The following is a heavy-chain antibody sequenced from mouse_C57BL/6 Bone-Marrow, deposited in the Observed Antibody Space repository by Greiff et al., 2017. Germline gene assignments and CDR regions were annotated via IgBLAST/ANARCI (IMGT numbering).Heavy chain of an antibody. Sequence: EVQRVESGDGLVKPGGSLKLSCAASGFTFSSYAMSWVRQTPEKRLEWVAYISTGGDYIYYADTVKGRFTISRDNVRNTLYLQMSSLESEDAAMCYCTRGRFDYWGQGTTLTVSS. V-gene: IGHV5-9-1*02. CDR3: TRGRFDY. CDR2: ISTGGDYI. CDR1: GFTFSSYA. J-gene: IGHJ2*01.